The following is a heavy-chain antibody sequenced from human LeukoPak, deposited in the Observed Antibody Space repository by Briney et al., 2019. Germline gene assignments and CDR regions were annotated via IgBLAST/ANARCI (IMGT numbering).Heavy chain of an antibody. D-gene: IGHD3-3*01. CDR1: GFTFSSYA. J-gene: IGHJ4*02. V-gene: IGHV3-30-3*01. Sequence: PGRSLILSCAASGFTFSSYAMHWVRQAPGKGLEWVAVISYDGSNKYYADSVKGRFTISRDNSKNTLYLQMNSLRAEDTAVYYCARERGAWRFDYWGQGTLVTVSS. CDR3: ARERGAWRFDY. CDR2: ISYDGSNK.